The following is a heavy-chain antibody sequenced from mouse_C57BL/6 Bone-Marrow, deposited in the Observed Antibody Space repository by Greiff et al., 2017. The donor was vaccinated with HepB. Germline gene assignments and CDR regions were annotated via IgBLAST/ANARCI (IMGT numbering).Heavy chain of an antibody. J-gene: IGHJ3*01. Sequence: EVKLVESGAELVRPGASVKLSCTASGFNIKDDYMHWVKQRPEQGLKWIGWIDPENGDTEYASKFQGKATITADTSSNTAYLQLSSLTSEDTAVYYCTTTLYYGSRGAYWGQGTLVTVSA. V-gene: IGHV14-4*01. CDR2: IDPENGDT. CDR3: TTTLYYGSRGAY. D-gene: IGHD1-1*01. CDR1: GFNIKDDY.